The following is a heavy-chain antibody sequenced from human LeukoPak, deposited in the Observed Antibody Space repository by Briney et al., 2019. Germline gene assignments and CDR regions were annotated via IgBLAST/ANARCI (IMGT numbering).Heavy chain of an antibody. J-gene: IGHJ4*02. V-gene: IGHV4-31*03. CDR3: ARCSDSSGYYNY. CDR2: IYYSGST. Sequence: PSETLSLTCTVSGXSISSGGYYWSWIRQHPGKGLEWIGYIYYSGSTYYNPSLKIRVTISVDTSKIQFSLKLSSVTAADTAVYYCARCSDSSGYYNYWGQGTLVTVSS. D-gene: IGHD3-22*01. CDR1: GXSISSGGYY.